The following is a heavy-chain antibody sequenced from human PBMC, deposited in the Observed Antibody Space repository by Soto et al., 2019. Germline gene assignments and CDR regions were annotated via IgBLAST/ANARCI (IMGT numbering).Heavy chain of an antibody. J-gene: IGHJ4*02. D-gene: IGHD2-8*01. CDR2: IYPGDSDT. CDR1: GYSFTSYW. CDR3: ARRERRYCTNGVCYYFDY. V-gene: IGHV5-51*01. Sequence: XESLNISCKGSGYSFTSYWIGWVRQMPGKGLEWMGIIYPGDSDTRYSPSFQGQVTISADKSISTAYLQWSSLKASDTAMYYCARRERRYCTNGVCYYFDYSGQGTLVTVSS.